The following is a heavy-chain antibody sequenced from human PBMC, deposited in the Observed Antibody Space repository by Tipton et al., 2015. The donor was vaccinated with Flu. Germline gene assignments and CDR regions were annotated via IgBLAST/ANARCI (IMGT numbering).Heavy chain of an antibody. Sequence: QLVQSGAEVKMPGASVKVSCKASGFTFTSHYFGWVRQAPGQGLEWMGWISAYNGKTNYPQKFQGRVTMTTDTSTTTAYMELRSLRSGDTAVYYCARSQVDWNKTPNWVDPWGQGTLVIVSS. V-gene: IGHV1-18*01. CDR2: ISAYNGKT. D-gene: IGHD3/OR15-3a*01. J-gene: IGHJ5*02. CDR3: ARSQVDWNKTPNWVDP. CDR1: GFTFTSHY.